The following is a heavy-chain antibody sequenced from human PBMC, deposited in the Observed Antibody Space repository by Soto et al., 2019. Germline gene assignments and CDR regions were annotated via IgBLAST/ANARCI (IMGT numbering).Heavy chain of an antibody. CDR1: GGSISSGDYY. D-gene: IGHD2-21*02. Sequence: SETLSLTCTVSGGSISSGDYYWSWIRQPPGKGLEWSGYIYYSWSTYYNPSLKSRVTISVDTSKNQFSLKLSSVTAADTAVYYCARSRGVTKLDYWGQGTLVTVS. CDR2: IYYSWST. CDR3: ARSRGVTKLDY. J-gene: IGHJ4*02. V-gene: IGHV4-30-4*01.